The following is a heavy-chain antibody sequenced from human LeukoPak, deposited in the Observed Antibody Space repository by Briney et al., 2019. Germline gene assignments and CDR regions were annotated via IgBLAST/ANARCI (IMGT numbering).Heavy chain of an antibody. Sequence: SETLSLTCTVSGGSISSYYWSWIRQPPGKGLEWIGYIYYSGSTNYNPSLKSRVTISVDTSKNQFSLKLSSVTAADTAVYYCARAPMPNYYYYYMDVWGKGTTVTVSS. D-gene: IGHD2-2*01. V-gene: IGHV4-59*08. J-gene: IGHJ6*03. CDR1: GGSISSYY. CDR3: ARAPMPNYYYYYMDV. CDR2: IYYSGST.